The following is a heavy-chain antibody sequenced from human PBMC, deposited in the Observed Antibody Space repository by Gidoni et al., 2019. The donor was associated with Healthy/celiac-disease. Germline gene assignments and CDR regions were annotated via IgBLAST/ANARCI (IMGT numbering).Heavy chain of an antibody. J-gene: IGHJ4*02. Sequence: QVQLQESGPGLVKPSETLSLTCTVSGGSISSYYWSWIRQPPGKGLEWIGYIYYSGSTNYNPSLKSRVTISVDTSKNQFSLKLSSVTAADTAVYYCAREPSLGHVDYWGQGTLVTVSS. CDR2: IYYSGST. CDR1: GGSISSYY. D-gene: IGHD1-26*01. CDR3: AREPSLGHVDY. V-gene: IGHV4-59*01.